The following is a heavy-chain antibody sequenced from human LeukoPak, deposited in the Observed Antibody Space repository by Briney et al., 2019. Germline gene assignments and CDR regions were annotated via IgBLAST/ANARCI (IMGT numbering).Heavy chain of an antibody. CDR3: AREPPRDDDAFDI. J-gene: IGHJ3*02. Sequence: GGSLRLSRAASGFTFSSYSMNWVRQAPGKGLEWVSYINSRSSTIYYADSVKGRFTVSRDNAKNSLYLQMNSLRDEDTAVYYCAREPPRDDDAFDIWGQGTMVTVSS. CDR1: GFTFSSYS. D-gene: IGHD2-21*01. V-gene: IGHV3-48*02. CDR2: INSRSSTI.